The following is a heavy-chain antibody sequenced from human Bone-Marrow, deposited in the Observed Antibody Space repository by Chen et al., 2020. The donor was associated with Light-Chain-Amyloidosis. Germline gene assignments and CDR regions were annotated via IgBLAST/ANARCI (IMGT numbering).Heavy chain of an antibody. CDR2: IYPDDSDA. CDR1: GYTFPNYW. CDR3: ARRRDGYNFDY. J-gene: IGHJ4*02. V-gene: IGHV5-51*01. D-gene: IGHD5-12*01. Sequence: EVQLEQSGPEVKKPGEALKISCKGSGYTFPNYWNGWVRQMPGKGLERMGVIYPDDSDARYSPSFAGQVTISADKSITTAYLQWRSLKASDTAMYYCARRRDGYNFDYWGQGTLVTVSS.